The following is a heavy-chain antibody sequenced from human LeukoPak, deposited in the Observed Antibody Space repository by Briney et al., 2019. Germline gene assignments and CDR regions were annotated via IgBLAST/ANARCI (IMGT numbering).Heavy chain of an antibody. D-gene: IGHD6-13*01. J-gene: IGHJ5*02. CDR3: AREGSSSWYTSWFDP. V-gene: IGHV1-2*02. CDR2: INPNSGGT. Sequence: ASVKVSCKASGYTFTGYYMHWVRQAPGQGLEWMGWINPNSGGTNFAQKFQGRGTMTRDTSISTAYMELSRLRSDDTAVYYCAREGSSSWYTSWFDPWGQGTLVTVSS. CDR1: GYTFTGYY.